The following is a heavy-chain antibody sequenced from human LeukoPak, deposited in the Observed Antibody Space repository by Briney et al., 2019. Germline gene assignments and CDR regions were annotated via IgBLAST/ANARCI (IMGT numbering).Heavy chain of an antibody. V-gene: IGHV1-2*04. J-gene: IGHJ4*02. CDR2: INPNSGGT. D-gene: IGHD3-22*01. CDR3: AAEEYYYDSSGYYPLGY. CDR1: GYTFTGYY. Sequence: GASVKVSCKASGYTFTGYYMHWVRQAPGQGLEWMGWINPNSGGTNYAQKFQGWVTMTRDTSISTAYMELSRLRSEDTAVYYCAAEEYYYDSSGYYPLGYWGQGTLSPSPQ.